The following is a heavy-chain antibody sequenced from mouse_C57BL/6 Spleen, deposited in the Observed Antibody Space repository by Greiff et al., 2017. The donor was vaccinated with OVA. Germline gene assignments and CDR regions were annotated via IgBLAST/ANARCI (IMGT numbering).Heavy chain of an antibody. Sequence: VKLQESGAELVKPGASVKISCKASGYAFSSYWMNWVKQRPGKGLEWIGQIYPGDGDTNYNGKFKGKATLTADKSSSTAYMQLSSLTSEDSAVYFCARSPLMVTSNMDYWGQGTSVTVSS. V-gene: IGHV1-80*01. D-gene: IGHD2-3*01. CDR2: IYPGDGDT. J-gene: IGHJ4*01. CDR3: ARSPLMVTSNMDY. CDR1: GYAFSSYW.